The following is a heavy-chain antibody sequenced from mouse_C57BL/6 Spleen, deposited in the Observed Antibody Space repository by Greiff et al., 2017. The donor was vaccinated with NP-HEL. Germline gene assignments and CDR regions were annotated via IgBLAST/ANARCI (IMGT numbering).Heavy chain of an antibody. CDR1: GYAFSSSW. V-gene: IGHV1-82*01. CDR3: ARWDGSSHWYFEG. D-gene: IGHD1-1*01. J-gene: IGHJ1*03. Sequence: VKLMESGPELVKPGASVKISCKASGYAFSSSWMNWVKQRPGKGLEWVGRIYPGGGDTNYTGKFKGKATLTADKSSSTAYMQLSSLTSEDSAIYFCARWDGSSHWYFEGWGTGTTVTVS. CDR2: IYPGGGDT.